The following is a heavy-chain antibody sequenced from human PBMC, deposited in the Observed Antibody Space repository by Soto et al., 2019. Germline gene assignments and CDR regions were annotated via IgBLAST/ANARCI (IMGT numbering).Heavy chain of an antibody. CDR3: ARVIVPAATQWGRYGMKV. Sequence: SVNFSFNASGCTFSSYAISWVRQAPGQVLECIGGIIPIFGTANYAKNFQGRVTITADESTSTAYMELSSLRSEDTAVYYCARVIVPAATQWGRYGMKVWGEGTTDTVSS. D-gene: IGHD2-2*01. J-gene: IGHJ6*04. V-gene: IGHV1-69*13. CDR1: GCTFSSYA. CDR2: IIPIFGTA.